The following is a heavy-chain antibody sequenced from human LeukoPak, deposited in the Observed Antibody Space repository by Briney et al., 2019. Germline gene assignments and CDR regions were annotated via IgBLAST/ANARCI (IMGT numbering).Heavy chain of an antibody. CDR3: ARIAAAGLFDY. Sequence: GASVKVSCKASGYTFTGYYMHWVRQAPGQGLEWMGGIIPIFGTANYAQKFQGRVTITADKSTSTAYMELSSLRSEDTAVYYCARIAAAGLFDYWGQGTLVTVSS. CDR1: GYTFTGYY. J-gene: IGHJ4*02. V-gene: IGHV1-69*06. CDR2: IIPIFGTA. D-gene: IGHD6-13*01.